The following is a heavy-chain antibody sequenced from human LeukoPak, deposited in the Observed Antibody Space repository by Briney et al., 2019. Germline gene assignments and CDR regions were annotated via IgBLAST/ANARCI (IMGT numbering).Heavy chain of an antibody. J-gene: IGHJ4*02. D-gene: IGHD2-2*02. V-gene: IGHV1-2*02. CDR2: INPNSGGT. CDR1: GYTFTGYY. Sequence: ASVKVTCQASGYTFTGYYMHWVRQAPGQGLEWMGWINPNSGGTNYAQKFQGRVTMTRDTSISTAYMELSRLRSDDTAVYYCATYCSSTSCYTRSFDYWGQGTLVTVSS. CDR3: ATYCSSTSCYTRSFDY.